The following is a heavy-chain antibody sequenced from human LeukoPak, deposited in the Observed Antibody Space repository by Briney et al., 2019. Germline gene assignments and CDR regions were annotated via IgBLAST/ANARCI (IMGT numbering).Heavy chain of an antibody. D-gene: IGHD1-7*01. Sequence: SETLSLTCAVYGGSFSGYYWSWIRQPPGKGLEWIGEINHSGSTNYNPSLKSRVTISVDTSKNQFSLKLSSVTAADTAVYYCARAPPGGPNFFDYWGQGTLVTVSS. J-gene: IGHJ4*02. CDR2: INHSGST. CDR3: ARAPPGGPNFFDY. CDR1: GGSFSGYY. V-gene: IGHV4-34*01.